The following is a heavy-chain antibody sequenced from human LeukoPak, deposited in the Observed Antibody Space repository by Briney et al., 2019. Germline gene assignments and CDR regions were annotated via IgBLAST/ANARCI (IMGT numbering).Heavy chain of an antibody. D-gene: IGHD5-18*01. CDR3: ARGRYRFDP. Sequence: SETLSLTCAVYGGSFSAYWWSWIRQPSGKGLEWIGEIYHSGITNYNPSLTSRVTISVDTSKNQFSLKLSSVTAADTAVYYCARGRYRFDPWGQGTLVTVSS. V-gene: IGHV4-34*01. J-gene: IGHJ5*02. CDR2: IYHSGIT. CDR1: GGSFSAYW.